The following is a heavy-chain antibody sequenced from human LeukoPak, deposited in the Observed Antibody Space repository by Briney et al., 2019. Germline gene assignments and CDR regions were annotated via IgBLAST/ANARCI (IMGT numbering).Heavy chain of an antibody. Sequence: GGSLRLSCAASGFTFSDYSLTWIRQAPGKGLEWVSYISSSGSTIYYADSVKGRFTVSRDNAKNSLYLQMNSLRAEDTAVYYCARREYSSGWYGDYWGQGNLVTVSS. CDR2: ISSSGSTI. CDR3: ARREYSSGWYGDY. V-gene: IGHV3-11*04. D-gene: IGHD6-19*01. J-gene: IGHJ4*02. CDR1: GFTFSDYS.